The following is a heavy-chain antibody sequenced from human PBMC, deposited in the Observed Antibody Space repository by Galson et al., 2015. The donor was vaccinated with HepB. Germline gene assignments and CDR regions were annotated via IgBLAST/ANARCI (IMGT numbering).Heavy chain of an antibody. D-gene: IGHD3-9*01. CDR2: INAGNGNT. J-gene: IGHJ4*02. Sequence: SVKVSCKASGYTFTSYAMHWVRQAPGQRLEWMGWINAGNGNTKYSQKFQGRVTITRDTSASTAYMELSSLRSEDTAVYYCARVVRYFDWPRFDYWGQGTLVTVSS. CDR3: ARVVRYFDWPRFDY. V-gene: IGHV1-3*01. CDR1: GYTFTSYA.